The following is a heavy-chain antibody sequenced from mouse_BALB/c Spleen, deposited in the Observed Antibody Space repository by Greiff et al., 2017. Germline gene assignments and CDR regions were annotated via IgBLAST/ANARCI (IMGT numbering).Heavy chain of an antibody. J-gene: IGHJ2*01. Sequence: DVMLVESGGGLVQPGGSRKLSCAASGFTFSSFGMHWVRQAPEKGLEWVAYISSGSSTIYYADTVKGRFTISRDNPKNTLFLQMTSLRSEDTAMYYCARGTTVVAPDYWGQGTTLTVSS. V-gene: IGHV5-17*02. D-gene: IGHD1-1*01. CDR3: ARGTTVVAPDY. CDR1: GFTFSSFG. CDR2: ISSGSSTI.